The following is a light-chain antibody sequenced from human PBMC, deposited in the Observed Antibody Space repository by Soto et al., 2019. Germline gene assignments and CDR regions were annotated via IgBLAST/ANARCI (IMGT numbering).Light chain of an antibody. Sequence: ETLLTQSPGTVSLSPGDRSTLPCRAIQIVSSNKLAWYQQKPGQAPRLLIYGASSRATGIPDRFSGSGSGTDFTLTISRLEPEDFAVYYCQQYGSSLSWTFGQGTKVDIK. CDR1: QIVSSNK. V-gene: IGKV3-20*01. J-gene: IGKJ1*01. CDR2: GAS. CDR3: QQYGSSLSWT.